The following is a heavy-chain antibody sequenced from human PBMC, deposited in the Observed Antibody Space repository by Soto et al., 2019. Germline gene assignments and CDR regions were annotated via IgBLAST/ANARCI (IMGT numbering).Heavy chain of an antibody. D-gene: IGHD4-17*01. J-gene: IGHJ5*02. Sequence: SVKVSCKASGVTFSSYAISWVRQAPGQGLEWMGGIIPIFGTANYAQKFQGRVTITADESTSTAYMELSSLRSEDTAVYYCARGTYGGNAYGFDPWGQGTLVTVSS. V-gene: IGHV1-69*13. CDR2: IIPIFGTA. CDR1: GVTFSSYA. CDR3: ARGTYGGNAYGFDP.